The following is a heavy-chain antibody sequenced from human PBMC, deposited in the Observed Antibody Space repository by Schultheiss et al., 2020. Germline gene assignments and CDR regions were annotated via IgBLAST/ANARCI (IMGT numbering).Heavy chain of an antibody. J-gene: IGHJ6*02. V-gene: IGHV3-64D*09. CDR1: GFTFSSYA. Sequence: GGSLRLSCSASGFTFSSYAMHWVRQAPGKGLEYVSAISSNGGSTYYADSVKGRFTISRDNSKNTLYLQMSSLRAEDTAVYYCVKGTQGGGGYYGDYWSYYYYYYYGMDVWGQGTTVTVSS. D-gene: IGHD4-17*01. CDR3: VKGTQGGGGYYGDYWSYYYYYYYGMDV. CDR2: ISSNGGST.